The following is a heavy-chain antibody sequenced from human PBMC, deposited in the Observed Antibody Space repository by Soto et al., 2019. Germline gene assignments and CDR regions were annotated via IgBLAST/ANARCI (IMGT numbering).Heavy chain of an antibody. V-gene: IGHV1-69*06. D-gene: IGHD4-17*01. Sequence: GASVKVSCKASGGTFSSYAISWVRQAPGQGLEWMGGIIPILGTAKYAQKFQGRVTITADKSTSTAYMELSSLRSEDTAVYYCARDLVNRDYPYYYYYGMDVWGQGTTVTVSS. CDR1: GGTFSSYA. CDR3: ARDLVNRDYPYYYYYGMDV. J-gene: IGHJ6*02. CDR2: IIPILGTA.